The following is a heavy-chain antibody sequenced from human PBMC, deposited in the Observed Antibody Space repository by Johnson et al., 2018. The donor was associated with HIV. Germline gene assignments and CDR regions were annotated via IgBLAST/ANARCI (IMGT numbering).Heavy chain of an antibody. J-gene: IGHJ3*02. Sequence: QVQLVESGGGLVKPGGSLRLSCAASGFTFSDYYMNWIRQAPGKGLEWVSYISSSGSSIYYADSVKGRLTISRDNAENSLYLQMNSLRAEDTAVYYCARDSGKWSGVRFAFDIWGQGTMVTVSS. CDR3: ARDSGKWSGVRFAFDI. V-gene: IGHV3-11*04. CDR1: GFTFSDYY. CDR2: ISSSGSSI. D-gene: IGHD3-10*01.